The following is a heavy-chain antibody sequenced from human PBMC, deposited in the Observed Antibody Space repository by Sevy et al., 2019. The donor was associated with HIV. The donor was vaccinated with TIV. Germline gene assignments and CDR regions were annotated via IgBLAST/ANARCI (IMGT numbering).Heavy chain of an antibody. CDR1: GFTFSSYA. V-gene: IGHV3-64*01. CDR3: ARGQTYYYDSSSYYSAYYYGMDV. D-gene: IGHD3-22*01. Sequence: GGSLRLSCAASGFTFSSYAMHWVRQAPGQGLEYVSAISSNGGSTYYANSVKGRFTISRANSKNTLYLQMGSLRAEDMAVYYCARGQTYYYDSSSYYSAYYYGMDVWGQGTTVTVSS. CDR2: ISSNGGST. J-gene: IGHJ6*02.